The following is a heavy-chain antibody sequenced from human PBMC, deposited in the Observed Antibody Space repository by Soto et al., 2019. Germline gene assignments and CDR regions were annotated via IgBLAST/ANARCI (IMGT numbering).Heavy chain of an antibody. J-gene: IGHJ4*02. Sequence: GGSLRLSCAASGFSLTTYAVSWVRQAPGKGLEWLSVMSSSGGSTSYAASVKGRFTISRDTSKNTLFLQMNSLRAGDTAVYYCAKSAGSSSWFFAMDYWGQGTLVTGSS. CDR1: GFSLTTYA. D-gene: IGHD6-13*01. V-gene: IGHV3-23*01. CDR2: MSSSGGST. CDR3: AKSAGSSSWFFAMDY.